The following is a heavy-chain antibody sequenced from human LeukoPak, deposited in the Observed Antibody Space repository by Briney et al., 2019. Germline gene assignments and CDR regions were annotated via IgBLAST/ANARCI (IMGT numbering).Heavy chain of an antibody. Sequence: PSETLSLTCTVSGGSISSYYWSWIRQPPGKGLEWIGYIYYSGSTYYNPSLKSRVTISVDTSKNQFSLKLSSVTAADTAVYYCSLRYFDWLLFGINYFDYWGQGTLVTVSS. CDR2: IYYSGST. J-gene: IGHJ4*02. D-gene: IGHD3-9*01. CDR1: GGSISSYY. CDR3: SLRYFDWLLFGINYFDY. V-gene: IGHV4-59*04.